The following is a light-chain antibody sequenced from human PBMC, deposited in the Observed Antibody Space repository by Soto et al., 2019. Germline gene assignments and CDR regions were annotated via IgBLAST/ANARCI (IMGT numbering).Light chain of an antibody. CDR3: QHYNSYYT. V-gene: IGKV1-5*03. Sequence: DIQMTQSPSTLSASVGDRVTITCRASQSISSWLAWYQQKPGKAPKLLIYKASSLEIGVPSRFSGSGSGTELTITISSLQPDDFETYYRQHYNSYYTFGQGTKLEIK. CDR1: QSISSW. J-gene: IGKJ2*01. CDR2: KAS.